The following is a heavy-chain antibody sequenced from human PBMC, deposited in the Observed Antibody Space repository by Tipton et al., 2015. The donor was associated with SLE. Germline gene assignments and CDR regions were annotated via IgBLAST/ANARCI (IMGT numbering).Heavy chain of an antibody. CDR1: GGSFSGYY. V-gene: IGHV4-34*01. CDR2: INHSGST. D-gene: IGHD6-19*01. Sequence: TLSLTCAVYGGSFSGYYWSWIRQPPGKGLEWIGEINHSGSTNYNPSLKSRVTISVDTSKNQFSLKLSSVTAADTAVYYCARGERQWLVLVGGMDVWGQGTAVTVSS. J-gene: IGHJ6*02. CDR3: ARGERQWLVLVGGMDV.